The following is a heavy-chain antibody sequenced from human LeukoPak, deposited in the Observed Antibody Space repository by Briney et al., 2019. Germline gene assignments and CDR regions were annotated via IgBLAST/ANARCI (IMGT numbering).Heavy chain of an antibody. Sequence: GGSLRLSSAASGFTFNNYAMSWVRQAPGKGLEWVAAISGNGGRTYYTDSVKGRFTISRDNPKNTLYLLMNSLSAEDTALYYCAKEQTSSGYFDYWGQGTLVTVSS. D-gene: IGHD3-10*01. CDR1: GFTFNNYA. J-gene: IGHJ4*02. V-gene: IGHV3-23*01. CDR2: ISGNGGRT. CDR3: AKEQTSSGYFDY.